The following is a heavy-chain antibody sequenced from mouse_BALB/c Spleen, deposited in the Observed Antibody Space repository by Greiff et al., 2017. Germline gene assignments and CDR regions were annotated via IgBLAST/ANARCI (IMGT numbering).Heavy chain of an antibody. D-gene: IGHD2-4*01. V-gene: IGHV1-14*01. CDR2: INPYNDGT. J-gene: IGHJ4*01. CDR1: GYTFTSYV. CDR3: ARAITRGYYAMDY. Sequence: EVQLQESGPELVKPGASVKMSCKASGYTFTSYVMHWVKQKPGQGLEWIGYINPYNDGTKYNEKFKGKATLTSDKSSSTAYMELSSLTSEDSAVYYCARAITRGYYAMDYWGQGTSVTVSS.